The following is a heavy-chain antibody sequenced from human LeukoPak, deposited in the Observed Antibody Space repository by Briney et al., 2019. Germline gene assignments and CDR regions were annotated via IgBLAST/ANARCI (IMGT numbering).Heavy chain of an antibody. J-gene: IGHJ4*02. V-gene: IGHV3-48*01. CDR2: INDKNTI. D-gene: IGHD3-10*01. CDR1: GLPFSTFT. Sequence: GGSLRLSFTASGLPFSTFTFTWFRKAPGKGREWVAFINDKNTIYYADSVKGRFTISRDNSKNSLYLQMNSLRAEDTAVYYCAGNYGPYYFDYWGQGTLVTVSS. CDR3: AGNYGPYYFDY.